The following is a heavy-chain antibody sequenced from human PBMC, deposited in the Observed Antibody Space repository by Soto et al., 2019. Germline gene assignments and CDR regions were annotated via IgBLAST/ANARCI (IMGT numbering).Heavy chain of an antibody. V-gene: IGHV3-23*01. CDR3: AKEPDYYDSSGYYYY. Sequence: PGGSLRLSCAASGFTFSSYAMSWVRQAPGKGLEWVSAISGSGGSTYYADSVKGRFTISRDNSKNKLDLQMNSLRAEDTAVYYCAKEPDYYDSSGYYYYWGQGTLVTVSS. CDR2: ISGSGGST. CDR1: GFTFSSYA. J-gene: IGHJ4*02. D-gene: IGHD3-22*01.